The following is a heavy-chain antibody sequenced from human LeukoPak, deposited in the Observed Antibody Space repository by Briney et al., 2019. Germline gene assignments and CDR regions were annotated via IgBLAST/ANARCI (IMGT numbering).Heavy chain of an antibody. CDR2: INPNSGGT. D-gene: IGHD4-17*01. CDR3: ARARDYGDYEGLDY. J-gene: IGHJ4*02. V-gene: IGHV1-2*02. Sequence: ASVKVSCKASGYTFTGYYMHWVRQAPGQGLEWMGWINPNSGGTNYAQKFQGRVTMTRDTSISTAYMELSGLRSDDTAVYYCARARDYGDYEGLDYWGQGTLVTVSS. CDR1: GYTFTGYY.